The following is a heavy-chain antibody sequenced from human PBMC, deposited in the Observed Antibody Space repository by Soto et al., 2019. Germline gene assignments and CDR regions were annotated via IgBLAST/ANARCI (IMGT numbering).Heavy chain of an antibody. D-gene: IGHD3-3*01. CDR2: ISGSSSYI. CDR3: AREYYDFWSGYPNWFDP. V-gene: IGHV3-21*01. J-gene: IGHJ5*02. CDR1: GFTFSSYA. Sequence: EVQLLESGGGLVQPGGSLRLSCAASGFTFSSYAMSWVRQAPGKGLEWVSAISGSSSYIYYADSVKGRFTISRDNAKNSLYLQMNSLRAEDTAVYYCAREYYDFWSGYPNWFDPWGQGTLVTVSS.